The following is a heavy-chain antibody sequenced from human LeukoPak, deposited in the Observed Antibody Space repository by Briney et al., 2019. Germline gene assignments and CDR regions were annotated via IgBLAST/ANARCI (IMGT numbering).Heavy chain of an antibody. CDR1: GFTFSSYA. Sequence: GKSLRLSCAASGFTFSSYAMHWVRQAPGKGLEWVAVISNDGSNKYHADSVKGRFTISRDNSKNTLYLQMNSLRVEDTAVYYCARDLVPTAAAAGTFDFDYGGQGTLVTVSS. CDR2: ISNDGSNK. D-gene: IGHD6-13*01. CDR3: ARDLVPTAAAAGTFDFDY. V-gene: IGHV3-30*01. J-gene: IGHJ4*02.